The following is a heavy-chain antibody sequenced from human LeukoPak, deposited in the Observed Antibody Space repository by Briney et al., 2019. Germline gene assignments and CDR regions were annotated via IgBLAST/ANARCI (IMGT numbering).Heavy chain of an antibody. V-gene: IGHV4-59*01. D-gene: IGHD3-22*01. CDR3: ARVDDSSGYLDY. CDR1: GGSISSYY. CDR2: IYYSGST. Sequence: PSETLSLTCTVSGGSISSYYWSWIRQPPGKGLEWIGYIYYSGSTNYNPSLKSRVTISVDTSKNQFSLKLSSVTAADTAVYYCARVDDSSGYLDYWGQGTLVTVSS. J-gene: IGHJ4*02.